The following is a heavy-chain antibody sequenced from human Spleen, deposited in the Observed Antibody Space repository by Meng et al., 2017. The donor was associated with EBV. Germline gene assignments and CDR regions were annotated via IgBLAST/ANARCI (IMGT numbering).Heavy chain of an antibody. V-gene: IGHV2-5*02. CDR3: SHKPYQGPFDS. CDR1: GLSLSTSGEG. Sequence: QSTLKESGPTLVKPTQTLTLTCTFSGLSLSTSGEGVGWIRQHPGKALEYLALIYWDDDKSYSPSLKSRLTITKDTSKNQVVLTMTNMDPVDTATYYCSHKPYQGPFDSWGQGTLVTVSS. J-gene: IGHJ4*02. CDR2: IYWDDDK. D-gene: IGHD2-2*01.